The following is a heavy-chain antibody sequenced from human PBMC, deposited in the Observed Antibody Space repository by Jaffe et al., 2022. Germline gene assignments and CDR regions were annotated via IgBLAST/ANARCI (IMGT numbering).Heavy chain of an antibody. Sequence: QVQLQESGPGLVKPSQTLSLTCTVSGDSITSGSYYWSWIRQPAGKGLEWIGRFYTSGSTNYNPSLKSRVTISVDTSKNQFSLKLSSVTAADTAVYYCAREEITPKGGYSYGSLLGAFDIWGQGTMVTVSS. J-gene: IGHJ3*02. CDR1: GDSITSGSYY. D-gene: IGHD5-18*01. CDR3: AREEITPKGGYSYGSLLGAFDI. CDR2: FYTSGST. V-gene: IGHV4-61*02.